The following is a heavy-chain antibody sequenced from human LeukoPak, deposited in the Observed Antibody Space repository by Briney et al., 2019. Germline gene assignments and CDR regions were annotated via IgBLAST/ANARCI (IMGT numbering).Heavy chain of an antibody. CDR1: GYTFTGYY. V-gene: IGHV1-2*02. Sequence: ASVKVSCKAFGYTFTGYYMHWVRQAPGQGLEWMGWINPNSGGTNYAQKFQGGVTMTRDTSISTAYMELSRLRSDDTAVYYCANLGHSGSYSDYWGQGTLVTVSS. D-gene: IGHD3-10*01. CDR2: INPNSGGT. CDR3: ANLGHSGSYSDY. J-gene: IGHJ4*02.